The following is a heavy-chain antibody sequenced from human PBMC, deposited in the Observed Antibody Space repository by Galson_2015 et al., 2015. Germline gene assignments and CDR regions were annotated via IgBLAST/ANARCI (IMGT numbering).Heavy chain of an antibody. D-gene: IGHD6-6*01. CDR2: ISGSGGST. CDR1: GFTFSSYA. J-gene: IGHJ4*02. Sequence: SLRLSCAASGFTFSSYAMSWVRQAPGKGLEWVSAISGSGGSTYYADSVKGRFTISRDNSKNTLYLQMNSLRAEDTAVYYCAKDTARQGEFDYWGQGTLVTVSS. V-gene: IGHV3-23*01. CDR3: AKDTARQGEFDY.